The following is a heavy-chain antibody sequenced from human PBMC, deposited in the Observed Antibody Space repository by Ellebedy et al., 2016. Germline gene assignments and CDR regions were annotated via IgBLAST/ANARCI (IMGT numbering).Heavy chain of an antibody. CDR1: RYTFTSYD. V-gene: IGHV1-8*01. Sequence: ASVKVSXKASRYTFTSYDINWVRQATGQGLEWMGWMNPNSGNTGYAQKFQGRVTITRDTSASTAYMELSSLRSEDTAVYYCARMVPLGYSYADDYWGQGTLVTVSS. D-gene: IGHD5-18*01. CDR2: MNPNSGNT. CDR3: ARMVPLGYSYADDY. J-gene: IGHJ4*02.